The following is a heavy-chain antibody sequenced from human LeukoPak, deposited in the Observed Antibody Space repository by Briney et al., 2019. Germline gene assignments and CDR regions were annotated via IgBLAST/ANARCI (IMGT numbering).Heavy chain of an antibody. J-gene: IGHJ4*02. V-gene: IGHV4-4*07. Sequence: SETLSLTCTVSDGSLSSYYWSWIRHPAEKGLEWIGRISTSGSTNYSPFLKSRVTMSVDSSKNQFSLNLCSVTAADTAVYYCARGYGSGSFPLDYWGQGTLVTVSS. CDR1: DGSLSSYY. CDR3: ARGYGSGSFPLDY. CDR2: ISTSGST. D-gene: IGHD3-10*01.